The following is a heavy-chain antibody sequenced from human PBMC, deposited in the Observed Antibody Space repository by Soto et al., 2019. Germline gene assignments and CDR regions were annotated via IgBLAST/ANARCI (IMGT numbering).Heavy chain of an antibody. D-gene: IGHD3-3*01. J-gene: IGHJ3*02. CDR1: GFTFSSYA. CDR2: ISGSGGST. Sequence: AGGSLRLSCAASGFTFSSYAMSWVRQAPGKGLEWVSAISGSGGSTYYADSVKGRFTISRDNSKNTLYLQMNSLRAEDTAVYYCAKDHITIFGVVTHDAFDIWGQGTMVT. CDR3: AKDHITIFGVVTHDAFDI. V-gene: IGHV3-23*01.